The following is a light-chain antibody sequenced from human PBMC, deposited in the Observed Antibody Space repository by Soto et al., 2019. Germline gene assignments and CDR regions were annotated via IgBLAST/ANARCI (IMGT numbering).Light chain of an antibody. Sequence: DIQMTQSPSTLSASVGDRVTITCRAGQSISSWLAWYQQKPGKAPKLLIYDASSLEGGVPSRFSGSGSGTEFTLSISSLQPEDFATYYCQQYNSYVWTFGQGTKV. CDR2: DAS. CDR3: QQYNSYVWT. J-gene: IGKJ1*01. V-gene: IGKV1-5*01. CDR1: QSISSW.